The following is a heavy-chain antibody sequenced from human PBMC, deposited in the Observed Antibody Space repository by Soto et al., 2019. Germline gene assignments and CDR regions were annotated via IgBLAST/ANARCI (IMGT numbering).Heavy chain of an antibody. V-gene: IGHV4-4*02. D-gene: IGHD5-18*01. CDR3: ARRGGYSYGVAY. J-gene: IGHJ4*02. Sequence: QVQLQESGPGLVKPSGTLSLTCAVSGGSISSSNWWSWVRQPPGKGLEWIGEIYHSGSTNYNPSLKSRVTISVDKSKNHVALKVSSVTGADTAVYYCARRGGYSYGVAYWGQGTLVTVSS. CDR1: GGSISSSNW. CDR2: IYHSGST.